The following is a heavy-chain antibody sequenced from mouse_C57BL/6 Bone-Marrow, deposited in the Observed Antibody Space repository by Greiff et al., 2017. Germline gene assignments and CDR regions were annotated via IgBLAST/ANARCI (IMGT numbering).Heavy chain of an antibody. V-gene: IGHV14-4*01. CDR3: TTSYYEDCFDY. CDR2: IDPENGDT. J-gene: IGHJ2*01. D-gene: IGHD1-1*01. Sequence: VQLQQSGAELVRPGASVKLSCTASGFNIKDDYMHWVKQRPEQGLEWIGWIDPENGDTEYASKFQGKATITADTASNTAYLQLSSLTSEDTAVYYCTTSYYEDCFDYWGQGTTLTVSS. CDR1: GFNIKDDY.